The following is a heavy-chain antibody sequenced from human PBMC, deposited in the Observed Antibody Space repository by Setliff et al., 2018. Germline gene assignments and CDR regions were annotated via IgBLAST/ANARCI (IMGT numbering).Heavy chain of an antibody. J-gene: IGHJ4*02. V-gene: IGHV3-7*01. CDR2: IKQDGSEK. CDR3: ARSENCYATHCSPYDY. CDR1: GFSFSIFW. Sequence: GGSLRLSCAGSGFSFSIFWMSWVRQAPGKGLEWVATIKQDGSEKFYVDSVKGRFTISRDNAKSSLYLQMDSLRVEDTAMYFCARSENCYATHCSPYDYWGQGALVTVSS. D-gene: IGHD2-15*01.